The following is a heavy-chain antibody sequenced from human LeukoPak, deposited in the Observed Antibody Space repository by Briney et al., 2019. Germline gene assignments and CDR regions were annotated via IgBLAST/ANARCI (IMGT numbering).Heavy chain of an antibody. CDR3: ARHGPESSSWPNWFDP. CDR2: IYHSGST. J-gene: IGHJ5*02. Sequence: SETLSLTCAVFGYSISSGYSWGWIRLPPGKGLEWIGSIYHSGSTYYNPSLKSRVTLSVDTSKNQFSLKLSSVTAADTAVYYCARHGPESSSWPNWFDPWGQGTLVTVSS. CDR1: GYSISSGYS. V-gene: IGHV4-38-2*01. D-gene: IGHD6-13*01.